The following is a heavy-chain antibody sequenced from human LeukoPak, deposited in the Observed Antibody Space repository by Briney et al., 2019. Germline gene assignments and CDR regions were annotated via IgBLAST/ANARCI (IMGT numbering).Heavy chain of an antibody. D-gene: IGHD6-19*01. CDR3: AREMSSGQKHNYFDY. V-gene: IGHV3-53*01. CDR2: IYSGGST. Sequence: PGGSLRLSCAASGFTFSSYWMSWVRQAPGKGLEWVSVIYSGGSTYYADSVKGRFTISRDNSKNTLYLQMNSLRAEDTAVYYCAREMSSGQKHNYFDYWGQGTLVTVSS. CDR1: GFTFSSYW. J-gene: IGHJ4*02.